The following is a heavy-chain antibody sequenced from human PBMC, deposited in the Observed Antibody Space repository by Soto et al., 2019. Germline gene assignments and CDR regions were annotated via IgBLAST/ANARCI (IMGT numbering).Heavy chain of an antibody. D-gene: IGHD6-13*01. CDR2: INHSGST. V-gene: IGHV4-34*01. J-gene: IGHJ5*02. Sequence: QVQLQQWGAGLLKPSETLSLTCAVYGGSFSGYYWSWIRQPPGKGLEWIGEINHSGSTNYNPSLKSRVTISVDTSKNQFSLKLSSVTAADTAVYYCARGVIAAAGTPSRGWFDPWGQGTLVTVSS. CDR1: GGSFSGYY. CDR3: ARGVIAAAGTPSRGWFDP.